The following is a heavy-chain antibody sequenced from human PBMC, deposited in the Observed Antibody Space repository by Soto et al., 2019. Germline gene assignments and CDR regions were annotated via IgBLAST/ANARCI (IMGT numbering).Heavy chain of an antibody. J-gene: IGHJ1*01. CDR3: AHTPAGASRIRGTGRYFQH. V-gene: IGHV2-5*02. D-gene: IGHD3-10*01. CDR2: IYWDDDK. Sequence: QITLKESGPTLVKPTQTLTLTCTFSGFLLSTSGVGVAWIRQPPGKALEWLSLIYWDDDKRYSPSLKSRLTITKETXXNXVXXTMTNMDHVYTATYYCAHTPAGASRIRGTGRYFQHWGQGTLVTVSS. CDR1: GFLLSTSGVG.